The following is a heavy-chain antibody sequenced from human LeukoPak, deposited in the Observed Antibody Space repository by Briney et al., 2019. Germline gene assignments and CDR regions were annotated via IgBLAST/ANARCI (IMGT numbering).Heavy chain of an antibody. J-gene: IGHJ6*02. CDR1: GGSFSGYY. CDR2: INHSGST. CDR3: ARVLTDSSDYYLDYYYYGMDV. Sequence: PSETLSLTCAVYGGSFSGYYWSWIRQPPGKGLEWIGEINHSGSTNYNPSLKSRVTISVDTSKNQFSLKLSSVTAADTAVYYCARVLTDSSDYYLDYYYYGMDVWGQGTTVTVSS. D-gene: IGHD3-22*01. V-gene: IGHV4-34*01.